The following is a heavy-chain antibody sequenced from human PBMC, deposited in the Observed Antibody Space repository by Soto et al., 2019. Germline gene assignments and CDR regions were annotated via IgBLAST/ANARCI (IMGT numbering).Heavy chain of an antibody. CDR2: IYYSGST. D-gene: IGHD3-9*01. J-gene: IGHJ4*02. Sequence: KPSETLSLTCTVSGGSISGNYWSWIRQSPGKGLEWIGYIYYSGSTNYNPSFKSRVTISVDTSTNQFSLTLNSVTAADTAVYYCARYIGDYDILTGYYIHYFDYWGQGMLVTVSS. CDR3: ARYIGDYDILTGYYIHYFDY. CDR1: GGSISGNY. V-gene: IGHV4-59*08.